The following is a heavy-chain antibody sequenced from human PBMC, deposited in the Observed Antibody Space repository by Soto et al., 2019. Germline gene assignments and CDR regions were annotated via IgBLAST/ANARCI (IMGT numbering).Heavy chain of an antibody. V-gene: IGHV1-69*12. CDR1: GGTFSSYA. CDR2: IIPIFGTA. J-gene: IGHJ5*02. D-gene: IGHD5-12*01. CDR3: VREADGYNLGYNWFDP. Sequence: QVQLVQSGAEVKKPGSSVKVSCKASGGTFSSYAISWVRQAPGQGLEWMGGIIPIFGTANYAQKFQGRVTITADESTSTAYMELSSLRSEDTAVYYCVREADGYNLGYNWFDPWGQGTLVTVSS.